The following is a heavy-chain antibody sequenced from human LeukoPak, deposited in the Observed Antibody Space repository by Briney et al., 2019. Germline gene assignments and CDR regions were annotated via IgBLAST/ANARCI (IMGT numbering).Heavy chain of an antibody. Sequence: GGSLRLSCTASGFTFSSYPMSWVRQAPAKGLQWVSTISGGGGSAYYADSVRGRFIISRDNSKRILYLQMNSLRVEDTAIYYCAARPLMPPRFDYWGQGTLVTVSS. CDR2: ISGGGGSA. CDR3: AARPLMPPRFDY. D-gene: IGHD2-2*01. CDR1: GFTFSSYP. V-gene: IGHV3-23*01. J-gene: IGHJ4*02.